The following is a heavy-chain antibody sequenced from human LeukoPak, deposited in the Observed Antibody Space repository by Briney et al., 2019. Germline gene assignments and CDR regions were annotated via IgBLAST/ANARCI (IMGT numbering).Heavy chain of an antibody. V-gene: IGHV4-34*01. CDR2: INHSGST. J-gene: IGHJ4*02. Sequence: SETLSLTCAVYGGSFSDYYWTWIRQPPGKGLEWIGEINHSGSTNYNPSLKSRVTISVDTSKNQFSLKLSSVTAADTAVYYCARHDYGDYGSQKFDYWGQGTLVTVSS. CDR1: GGSFSDYY. CDR3: ARHDYGDYGSQKFDY. D-gene: IGHD4-17*01.